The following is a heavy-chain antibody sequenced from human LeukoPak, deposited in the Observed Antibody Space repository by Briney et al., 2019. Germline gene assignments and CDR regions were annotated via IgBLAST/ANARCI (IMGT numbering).Heavy chain of an antibody. CDR3: AGDLRTAVTTGK. D-gene: IGHD4-17*01. J-gene: IGHJ4*02. Sequence: GASVKVSCKASGYTFTSYGISWVRQAPGQGLEWMGWISAYNGNTNYAQKLQGRVTMTTDTSTSTAYMELRSLRSHDTAVYYCAGDLRTAVTTGKRGQGTLVTVSS. CDR1: GYTFTSYG. V-gene: IGHV1-18*01. CDR2: ISAYNGNT.